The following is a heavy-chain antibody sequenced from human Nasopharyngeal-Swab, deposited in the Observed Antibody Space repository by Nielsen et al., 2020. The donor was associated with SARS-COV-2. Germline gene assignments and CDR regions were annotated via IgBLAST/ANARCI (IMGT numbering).Heavy chain of an antibody. Sequence: GESLKISCAASGFTFSSYAMSWVRQAPGKGLEWVSVIYSGGSTYYADSVKGRFTISRDNAKNSLYLQMNSLRAEDTAVYYCAKELSSSWWYWGQGTLVTVSS. CDR2: IYSGGST. J-gene: IGHJ4*02. D-gene: IGHD6-13*01. CDR1: GFTFSSYA. CDR3: AKELSSSWWY. V-gene: IGHV3-23*03.